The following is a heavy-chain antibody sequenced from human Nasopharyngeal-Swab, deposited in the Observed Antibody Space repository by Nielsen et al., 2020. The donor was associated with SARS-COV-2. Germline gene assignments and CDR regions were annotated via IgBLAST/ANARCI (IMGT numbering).Heavy chain of an antibody. D-gene: IGHD4-11*01. CDR1: GFTFSSYS. Sequence: GSLRLSCAASGFTFSSYSMNWVRQAPGKGLEWVSSISSSSSYIYYADSVKGRFTISRDNAKNSLYLQMNSLRAEDTAVYYCARWDYSNYEMDYWGQGTLVTVSS. CDR2: ISSSSSYI. CDR3: ARWDYSNYEMDY. V-gene: IGHV3-21*01. J-gene: IGHJ4*02.